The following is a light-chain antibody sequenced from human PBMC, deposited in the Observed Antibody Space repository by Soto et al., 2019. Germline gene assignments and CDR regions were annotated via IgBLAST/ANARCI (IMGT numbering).Light chain of an antibody. V-gene: IGKV1-5*03. CDR2: KVT. CDR3: QQYYDYST. Sequence: DIQMTQSPSTLSASVGDRVTITCRANQTISNCLAWYQQKPGKAPILLIYKVTSLESGVPARFSGGGSGTEFTLTISSLQPDDFATYYCQQYYDYSTFGQGTKGDVK. CDR1: QTISNC. J-gene: IGKJ1*01.